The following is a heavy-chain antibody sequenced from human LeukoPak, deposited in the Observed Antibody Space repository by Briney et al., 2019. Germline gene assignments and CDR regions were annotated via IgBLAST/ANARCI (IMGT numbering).Heavy chain of an antibody. CDR3: ARVDRTVAGTPHY. D-gene: IGHD6-19*01. V-gene: IGHV1-69*02. Sequence: SVKVSCKASGGTFSSYTISWVRQAPGQGLEWMGRIIPILGIANYAQKFQGRVTITADKSTSTAYMELSSLRSEDTAVYYCARVDRTVAGTPHYWGQGTLVTVSS. J-gene: IGHJ4*02. CDR1: GGTFSSYT. CDR2: IIPILGIA.